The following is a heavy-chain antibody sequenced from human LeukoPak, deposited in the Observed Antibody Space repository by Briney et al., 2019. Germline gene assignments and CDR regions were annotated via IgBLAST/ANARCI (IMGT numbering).Heavy chain of an antibody. Sequence: PGGSLRLSWAASGFTFSSYWMSWVRQAPGKGLEWVGRIKSKTDGGTTDYAAPVKGRFTISRDDSKNTLYLQMNSLKTEDSAVYYCTTDLGDDFWSGHDAFDIWGQGTMVTVSS. D-gene: IGHD3-3*01. J-gene: IGHJ3*02. CDR2: IKSKTDGGTT. CDR3: TTDLGDDFWSGHDAFDI. CDR1: GFTFSSYW. V-gene: IGHV3-15*01.